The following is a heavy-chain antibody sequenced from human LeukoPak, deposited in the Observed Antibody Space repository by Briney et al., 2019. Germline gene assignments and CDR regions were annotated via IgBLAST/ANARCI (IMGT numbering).Heavy chain of an antibody. CDR3: ARDARTMVRGMALVRNWFDR. CDR2: ISSSSSYT. D-gene: IGHD3-10*01. V-gene: IGHV3-11*06. CDR1: GFTFSDYY. Sequence: PGGSLRLSCAASGFTFSDYYMSWIRQAPGKGLEWVSYISSSSSYTNYADSVKGRFTISRDNAKNSLYLQMNSLRAEDTAVYYCARDARTMVRGMALVRNWFDRWGQGTLVTVSS. J-gene: IGHJ5*02.